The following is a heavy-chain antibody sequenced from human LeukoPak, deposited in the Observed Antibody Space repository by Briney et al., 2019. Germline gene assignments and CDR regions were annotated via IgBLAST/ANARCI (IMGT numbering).Heavy chain of an antibody. Sequence: PGGSLRLSCAASGFMFRKYWMNWVRQAPGKGLEWVAHIKDDGNAQYYVDSVKGRLTISRDNAKESVDLQMDSLTVEDTAVYYCASLLRIVPTTSVHWGQGTVVTVSS. V-gene: IGHV3-7*01. CDR1: GFMFRKYW. CDR2: IKDDGNAQ. J-gene: IGHJ4*02. D-gene: IGHD1-26*01. CDR3: ASLLRIVPTTSVH.